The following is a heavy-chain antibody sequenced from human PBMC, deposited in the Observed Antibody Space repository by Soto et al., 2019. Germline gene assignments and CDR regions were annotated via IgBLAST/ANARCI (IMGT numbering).Heavy chain of an antibody. Sequence: ASVNVSCQASGYTFTGYYMHLEGQAPGQGLDCMGWINSNSGGTNDAQKFQGRVTMTTDTSTSKAYMELRSVGSDGTAVYYCARVVAVAVHWGQGTLVTVSS. CDR1: GYTFTGYY. J-gene: IGHJ4*02. V-gene: IGHV1-2*02. CDR2: INSNSGGT. D-gene: IGHD6-19*01. CDR3: ARVVAVAVH.